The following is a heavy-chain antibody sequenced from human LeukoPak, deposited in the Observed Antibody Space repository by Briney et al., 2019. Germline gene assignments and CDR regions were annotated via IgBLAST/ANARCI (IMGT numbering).Heavy chain of an antibody. CDR3: AKDRDILTGYYMDY. J-gene: IGHJ4*02. CDR1: GFTFSSYG. D-gene: IGHD3-9*01. Sequence: PGGSLRLSCAASGFTFSSYGMHWVRQAPVKGLKWVAVISYDGSTRYYADAVKGRFPISRDNSENSLYLQMNSLRAECTAVHYCAKDRDILTGYYMDYWGQGTLVTVSS. V-gene: IGHV3-30*05. CDR2: ISYDGSTR.